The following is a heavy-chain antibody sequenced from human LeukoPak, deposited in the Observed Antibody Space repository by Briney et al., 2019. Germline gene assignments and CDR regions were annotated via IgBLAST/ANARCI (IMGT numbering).Heavy chain of an antibody. D-gene: IGHD4-11*01. J-gene: IGHJ4*02. CDR3: AKVLSPRLLTTNLDS. CDR1: GFIFDNYA. V-gene: IGHV3-23*01. CDR2: ISDSGERT. Sequence: GGSLRLSCAGSGFIFDNYAMVWVRQAPGEGLEWVSGISDSGERTFYSDSAEGRFTISRDNVKNTLYLQMTSLRAEDTAVYYCAKVLSPRLLTTNLDSWGQGALVTVS.